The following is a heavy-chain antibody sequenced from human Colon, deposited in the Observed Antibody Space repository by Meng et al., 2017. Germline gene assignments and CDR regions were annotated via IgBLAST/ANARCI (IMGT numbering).Heavy chain of an antibody. V-gene: IGHV4-61*01. J-gene: IGHJ4*02. CDR2: MFHSGTT. CDR1: GGSVRSGSHY. D-gene: IGHD6-19*01. CDR3: ARLIAGWPFYFDY. Sequence: VQRQESGPGLVRPSGTLSLTRTVSGGSVRSGSHYWSWIRQPPGKGLEWIGYMFHSGTTKYNPSLKSRVSMSVDTPKNQFYLKLTSVTVADTAVFYCARLIAGWPFYFDYWGQGILVTVSS.